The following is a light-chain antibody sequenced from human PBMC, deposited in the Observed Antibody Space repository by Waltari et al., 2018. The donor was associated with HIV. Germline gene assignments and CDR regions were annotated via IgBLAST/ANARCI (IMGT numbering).Light chain of an antibody. CDR3: QSADSSGTYLVI. V-gene: IGLV3-25*03. CDR1: ALANQY. CDR2: KDS. Sequence: SYELTQPPSVSVSPGQTARITCSGDALANQYAYWYQRKPAQAPVLVIYKDSERSSGIPERFSGSSSGTTVTLTISGVQAEDEADYYCQSADSSGTYLVIFGGGTKLTVL. J-gene: IGLJ2*01.